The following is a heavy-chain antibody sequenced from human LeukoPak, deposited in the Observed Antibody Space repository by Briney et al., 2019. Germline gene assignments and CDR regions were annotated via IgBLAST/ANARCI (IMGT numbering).Heavy chain of an antibody. CDR2: ISGSGGTT. CDR1: GFTFSNYA. D-gene: IGHD1-26*01. CDR3: AKGGKWDVTPFDY. V-gene: IGHV3-23*01. J-gene: IGHJ4*02. Sequence: SGGSLRLSCVASGFTFSNYAMTWVRQAPGKGLEWVSTISGSGGTTNYADSVKGRFTISRDNSKNTLYLQVNSLRAEDTAVYYCAKGGKWDVTPFDYWGQGTLVTVSS.